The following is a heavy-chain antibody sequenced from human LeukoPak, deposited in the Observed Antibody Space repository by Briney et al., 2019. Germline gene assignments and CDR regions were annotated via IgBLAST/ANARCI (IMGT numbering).Heavy chain of an antibody. CDR1: GGSFNSHY. CDR2: IYYTGGT. V-gene: IGHV4-59*11. Sequence: SETLSLTCTVSGGSFNSHYLHWIRQPPGTRLEWIGYIYYTGGTNYNPSLESRVTISGATSKKQFSLRLTSVTAADTALYYCARGSIYDFDSWGQGTLVSVSS. J-gene: IGHJ4*02. D-gene: IGHD3-3*02. CDR3: ARGSIYDFDS.